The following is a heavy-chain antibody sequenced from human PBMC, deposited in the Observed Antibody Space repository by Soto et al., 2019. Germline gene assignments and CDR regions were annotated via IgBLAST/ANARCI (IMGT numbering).Heavy chain of an antibody. V-gene: IGHV4-31*03. J-gene: IGHJ5*02. CDR1: GGSISSGGYY. CDR3: ARDTPAGTTNWFDP. Sequence: QVQLQGSGPGLVKPSQTLSLTCTVSGGSISSGGYYWSWIRQHPGKGLEWIGYIYYSGSTYYNPSLKSRVTISVDTSKNQFSLKLSSVTAADTAVYYCARDTPAGTTNWFDPWGQGTLVTVSS. D-gene: IGHD6-13*01. CDR2: IYYSGST.